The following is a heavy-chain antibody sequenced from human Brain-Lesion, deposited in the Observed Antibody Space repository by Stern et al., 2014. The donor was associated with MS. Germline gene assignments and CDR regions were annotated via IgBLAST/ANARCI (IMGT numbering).Heavy chain of an antibody. CDR3: VAGAQLWL. CDR1: GLTFSQAW. V-gene: IGHV3-15*01. CDR2: IKSRPAGGPG. Sequence: EVQLVESGGGLVKSAGSLRLSCAASGLTFSQAWMGSVRQVPGKGLEWVGHIKSRPAGGPGNYAASVKDRFAVSRENSANMLYLQMNSLTIEDTAVYYCVAGAQLWLWGQGTLVTVSS. J-gene: IGHJ4*02. D-gene: IGHD1-1*01.